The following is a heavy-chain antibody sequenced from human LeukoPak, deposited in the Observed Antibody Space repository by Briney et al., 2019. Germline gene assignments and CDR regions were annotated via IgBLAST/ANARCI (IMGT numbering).Heavy chain of an antibody. Sequence: SETLSLTCTVSGGSISSGDYYWSWIRQPPGKGLEWIGYIYYSGSTYYNPSLKSRVTISIDRSKNQFSLKLRSVTAADTAVYYCARAPFTFGGVIVFFDYWAQGTLVTVSS. D-gene: IGHD3-16*02. J-gene: IGHJ4*02. CDR3: ARAPFTFGGVIVFFDY. CDR1: GGSISSGDYY. CDR2: IYYSGST. V-gene: IGHV4-30-4*01.